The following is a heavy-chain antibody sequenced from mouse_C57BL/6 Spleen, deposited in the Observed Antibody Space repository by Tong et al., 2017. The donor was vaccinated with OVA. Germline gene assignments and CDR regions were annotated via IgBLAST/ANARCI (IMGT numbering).Heavy chain of an antibody. J-gene: IGHJ2*01. CDR2: ISSGGSYT. CDR3: ARLGTGVDY. Sequence: EVQLQESGGDLVKPGGSLKLSCAASGFTFSSYGMSWVRQTPDKRLEWVATISSGGSYTYYPDSVKGRFTISRDNAKKIMYLQMSRLKSGDSAMYYCARLGTGVDYWGQGSALTVSS. CDR1: GFTFSSYG. V-gene: IGHV5-6*01. D-gene: IGHD4-1*01.